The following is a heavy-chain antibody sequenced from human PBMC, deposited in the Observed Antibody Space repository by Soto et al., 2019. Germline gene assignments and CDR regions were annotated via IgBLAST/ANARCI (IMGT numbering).Heavy chain of an antibody. CDR1: GLTFSNYA. CDR2: MSGSSSTT. Sequence: PGVSLRLSCATSGLTFSNYAMSWVRQAPGGGLECVSSMSGSSSTTYYADSVRGRFTISRDRSKNTLYLQMSSLRAEDTALYYCAKNQERELPRVIDFWGQGTLVTVS. J-gene: IGHJ4*02. D-gene: IGHD1-7*01. V-gene: IGHV3-23*01. CDR3: AKNQERELPRVIDF.